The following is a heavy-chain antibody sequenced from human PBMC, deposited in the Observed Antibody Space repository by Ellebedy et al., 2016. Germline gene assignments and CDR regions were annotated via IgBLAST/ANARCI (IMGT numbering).Heavy chain of an antibody. J-gene: IGHJ4*02. D-gene: IGHD3-10*01. Sequence: SETLSLTXAAYGGSFSTYYWSWIRQPPGKGLEWIGEINHSGSTNYNPSLKSRVTISVDTSKNQFSLKLSSVTAADTAVYYCATLPEGSGSIGYWGQGTLVTVSS. CDR1: GGSFSTYY. CDR3: ATLPEGSGSIGY. V-gene: IGHV4-34*01. CDR2: INHSGST.